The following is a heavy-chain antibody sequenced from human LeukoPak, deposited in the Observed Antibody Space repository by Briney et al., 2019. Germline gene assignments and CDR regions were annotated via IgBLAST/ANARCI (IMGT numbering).Heavy chain of an antibody. CDR3: ARGRTRFRRTGPGLDY. CDR2: INHSGST. CDR1: GGSFSGYY. J-gene: IGHJ4*02. V-gene: IGHV4-34*01. D-gene: IGHD3/OR15-3a*01. Sequence: PSETLSLTCAVYGGSFSGYYWSWIRQPPGKGLEWIGEINHSGSTNYNPSLKSRVTISVDTSKNQFSPKLSSVTAADTAVYYCARGRTRFRRTGPGLDYWGQGTLVTVSS.